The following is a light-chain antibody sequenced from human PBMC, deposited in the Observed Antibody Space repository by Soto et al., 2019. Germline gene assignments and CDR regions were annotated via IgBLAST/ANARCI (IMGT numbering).Light chain of an antibody. J-gene: IGKJ1*01. CDR1: QSVSRDH. CDR3: KQFGSSSWT. Sequence: EIVLTQSPGTLSLSPGERATLSCRASQSVSRDHLAWYQQKPGQTPRLLIYGASSRATGIPDRFSGSGSETDFTLTIRRLEPEDFAVYYCKQFGSSSWTFGQGTKVDIK. V-gene: IGKV3-20*01. CDR2: GAS.